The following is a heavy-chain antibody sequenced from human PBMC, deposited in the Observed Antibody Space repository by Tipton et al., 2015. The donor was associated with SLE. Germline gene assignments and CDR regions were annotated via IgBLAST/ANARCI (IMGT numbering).Heavy chain of an antibody. Sequence: LRLSCTVYGESLSGHYWVWIRQPPGKGLEWIGDINHSGRIDYNPSLMSRVTISEATSKNQFSLTLTSVTAADTGVYYCARDLGSLWSRYGLDIWGQGTTVTVSS. CDR2: INHSGRI. D-gene: IGHD2-21*01. CDR1: GESLSGHY. J-gene: IGHJ6*02. V-gene: IGHV4-34*01. CDR3: ARDLGSLWSRYGLDI.